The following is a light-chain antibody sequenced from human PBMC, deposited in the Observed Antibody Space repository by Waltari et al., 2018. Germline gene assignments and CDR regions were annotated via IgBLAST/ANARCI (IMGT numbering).Light chain of an antibody. Sequence: EIVMTQSPATLSVSPGERATLSCRASQSFSSNFAWYQQKPGQAPRLLIYGASTRATGIPARFSGSGSGTEFTLNISSLQSEDFEVYYCQQYNNWPPWTFGQGTKVEIK. V-gene: IGKV3-15*01. CDR1: QSFSSN. CDR3: QQYNNWPPWT. CDR2: GAS. J-gene: IGKJ1*01.